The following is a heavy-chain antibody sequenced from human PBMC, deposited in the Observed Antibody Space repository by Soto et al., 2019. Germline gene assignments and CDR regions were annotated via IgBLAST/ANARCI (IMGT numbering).Heavy chain of an antibody. CDR3: ARDLRSGSYSVRWFDP. D-gene: IGHD1-26*01. V-gene: IGHV4-61*01. Sequence: SETLSLTCTVSGGSVGSGSYYWSWIRQPPGKGLEWIGYIYYSGSTNYNPSLKSRVTISVDTSKNQFSLKLSSVTAADTAVYYCARDLRSGSYSVRWFDPWGQGTLVTVSS. CDR1: GGSVGSGSYY. J-gene: IGHJ5*02. CDR2: IYYSGST.